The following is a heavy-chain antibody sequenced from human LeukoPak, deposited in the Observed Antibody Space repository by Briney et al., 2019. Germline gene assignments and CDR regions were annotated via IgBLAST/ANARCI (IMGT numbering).Heavy chain of an antibody. Sequence: KPSETLSLTCTVSGASISSYYWSWIRQPPGKGLEWIGLINSTGRTNYNPSLSSRVTISLDTSINQFSLKVTSVTAADTATYYCARDFLGDSGATADWGQGTLVTVSS. CDR1: GASISSYY. CDR3: ARDFLGDSGATAD. CDR2: INSTGRT. V-gene: IGHV4-59*01. J-gene: IGHJ4*02. D-gene: IGHD6-19*01.